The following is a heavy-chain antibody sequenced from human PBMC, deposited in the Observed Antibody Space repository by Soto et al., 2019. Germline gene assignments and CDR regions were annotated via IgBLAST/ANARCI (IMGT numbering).Heavy chain of an antibody. CDR2: VNPNSGNT. D-gene: IGHD5-12*01. J-gene: IGHJ4*02. V-gene: IGHV1-8*01. CDR3: ARARVSGYSAYYLDN. Sequence: QVQLVQSGAEVKKPGASVRVSCKAYGSTFSTYDINWVRQAPGQGLERMGWVNPNSGNTGFAQKFQGRITMTRDTSINTAYLELRSLRSEDTAVYYCARARVSGYSAYYLDNWGQGTLVTVSS. CDR1: GSTFSTYD.